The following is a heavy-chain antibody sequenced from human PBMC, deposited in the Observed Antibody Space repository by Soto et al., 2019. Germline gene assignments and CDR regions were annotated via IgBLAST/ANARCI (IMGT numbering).Heavy chain of an antibody. CDR1: GYTLPNFG. V-gene: IGHV1-18*01. CDR3: ARENSGSYHRHFDY. CDR2: ISAYNANT. Sequence: ASVNVSCKASGYTLPNFGLSWVRQAPGQGLEWMGCISAYNANTNYAQKFQGRVTMTTDTSTSTAFMELRGLRSDDTAVYYCARENSGSYHRHFDYWGQGTLVTVSS. D-gene: IGHD1-26*01. J-gene: IGHJ4*01.